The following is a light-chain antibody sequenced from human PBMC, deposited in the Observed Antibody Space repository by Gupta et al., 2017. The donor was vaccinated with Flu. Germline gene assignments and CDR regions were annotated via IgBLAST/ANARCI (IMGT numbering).Light chain of an antibody. Sequence: ERATLSSRASQSVSSSYLAWYQQKPGQAPRLLIYDASSRATGIPDRFSGSGSGTDFTLTISRLEPEDFAVYYCQQYVNLPFTFGPGTKVDIK. CDR1: QSVSSSY. V-gene: IGKV3-20*01. J-gene: IGKJ3*01. CDR2: DAS. CDR3: QQYVNLPFT.